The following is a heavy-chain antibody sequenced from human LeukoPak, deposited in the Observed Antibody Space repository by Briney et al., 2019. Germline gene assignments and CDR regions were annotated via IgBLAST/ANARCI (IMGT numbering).Heavy chain of an antibody. D-gene: IGHD3-10*01. CDR3: ARESPGMVRGVILFDY. CDR2: IYTSGST. V-gene: IGHV4-4*07. Sequence: PSETLSLTCTVSGGSISSYYWSWIRQPAGKGLEWIGRIYTSGSTNYNSSLKSRVTMSVDTSKNQFSLKLSSVTAADTAVYYCARESPGMVRGVILFDYWGQGTLVTVSS. CDR1: GGSISSYY. J-gene: IGHJ4*02.